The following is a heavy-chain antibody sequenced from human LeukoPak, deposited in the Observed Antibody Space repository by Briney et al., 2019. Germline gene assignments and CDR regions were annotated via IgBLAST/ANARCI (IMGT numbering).Heavy chain of an antibody. Sequence: GESLKISCKGSGSSFTSYWIGWVRQMPGKGLEWMGIIYPGDSDTRYSPSFQGQVTISADKSISTAYLQWSSLEASDTAMYYCARQQRGYSYGSGIDYWGQGTLVTVSS. CDR2: IYPGDSDT. J-gene: IGHJ4*02. D-gene: IGHD5-18*01. V-gene: IGHV5-51*01. CDR3: ARQQRGYSYGSGIDY. CDR1: GSSFTSYW.